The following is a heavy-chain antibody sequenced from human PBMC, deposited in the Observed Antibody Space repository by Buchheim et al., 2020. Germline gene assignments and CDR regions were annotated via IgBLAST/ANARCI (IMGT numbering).Heavy chain of an antibody. Sequence: QVQLVESGGGVVQPGRSLRLSCAASGFTFSSYGMHWVRQAPGKGLEWVAVISYDGSNKYYADSVKGRFTISRDDSKNTLYLQMNSLRAEDTAVYYCARGFLEWLNTAFDIWGQGT. CDR1: GFTFSSYG. D-gene: IGHD3-3*01. V-gene: IGHV3-30*03. CDR3: ARGFLEWLNTAFDI. J-gene: IGHJ3*02. CDR2: ISYDGSNK.